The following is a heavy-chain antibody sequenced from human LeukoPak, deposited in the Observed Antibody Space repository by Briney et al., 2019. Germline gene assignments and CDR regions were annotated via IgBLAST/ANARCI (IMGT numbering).Heavy chain of an antibody. Sequence: GGSLRLSCAASGFTFSDYYMSWIRQAPGKGLEWVSYISSSGSTIYYADPVKGRFTISRDNAKNSLYLQMNSLRAEDTAVYYCARGNHHYDSSPVLDYWGQGTLVTVSS. D-gene: IGHD3-22*01. CDR2: ISSSGSTI. CDR3: ARGNHHYDSSPVLDY. CDR1: GFTFSDYY. V-gene: IGHV3-11*01. J-gene: IGHJ4*02.